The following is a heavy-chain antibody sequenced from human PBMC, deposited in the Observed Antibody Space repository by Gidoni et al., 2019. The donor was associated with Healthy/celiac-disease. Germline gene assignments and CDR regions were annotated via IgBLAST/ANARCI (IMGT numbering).Heavy chain of an antibody. CDR3: AKALLNCSSTSCYGMDV. J-gene: IGHJ6*04. CDR2: ISWDGGST. CDR1: GFTFDDYA. V-gene: IGHV3-43D*03. D-gene: IGHD2-2*01. Sequence: EVQLVESGGVVVQPGGSLRLSCAASGFTFDDYAIHWVRQAPGKGLEWVSLISWDGGSTYYADSVKGRFTISRDNSKNSLYLQMNSLRAEDTALYYCAKALLNCSSTSCYGMDVWGKGTTVTVSS.